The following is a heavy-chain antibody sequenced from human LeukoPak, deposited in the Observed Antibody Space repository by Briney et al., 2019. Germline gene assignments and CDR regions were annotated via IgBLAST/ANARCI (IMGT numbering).Heavy chain of an antibody. CDR2: INHSGST. D-gene: IGHD6-6*01. Sequence: SETLSLTCAVYGGSFSGYYWSWIRQPPGKGLEWIGEINHSGSTNYNPSLKSRVTISVDTSKNQFSLKLSSVTAADTAVYYCARLAPPYSSSDYWGQGTLDTVSS. V-gene: IGHV4-34*01. CDR1: GGSFSGYY. CDR3: ARLAPPYSSSDY. J-gene: IGHJ4*02.